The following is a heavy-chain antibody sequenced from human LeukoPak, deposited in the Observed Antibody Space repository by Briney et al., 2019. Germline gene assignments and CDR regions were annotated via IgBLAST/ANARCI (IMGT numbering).Heavy chain of an antibody. CDR2: IYPGDSDT. D-gene: IGHD3-16*01. CDR1: GSSFTSYW. CDR3: ARLTPHLGRFYYFDY. V-gene: IGHV5-51*01. J-gene: IGHJ4*02. Sequence: GESLKISCKGSGSSFTSYWIGWVRQMPGKGLEWMGIIYPGDSDTRYSPSFQGQVTISADKSISTAYLQWSSLKASDTAMYYCARLTPHLGRFYYFDYWGQGTLVTVSS.